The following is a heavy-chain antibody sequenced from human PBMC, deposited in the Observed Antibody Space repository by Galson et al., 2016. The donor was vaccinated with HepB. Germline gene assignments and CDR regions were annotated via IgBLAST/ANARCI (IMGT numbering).Heavy chain of an antibody. Sequence: SETLSLTCAVSGGSTRSYNWWSWVRQPPGKGLEWIAEIYYNGITNYTPSLKSRVTISMDTSKNEISLELSSVTAADTAVYYCAGGARDAFDIWGQGTMVTVSS. D-gene: IGHD1-26*01. J-gene: IGHJ3*02. CDR1: GGSTRSYNW. CDR2: IYYNGIT. V-gene: IGHV4-4*02. CDR3: AGGARDAFDI.